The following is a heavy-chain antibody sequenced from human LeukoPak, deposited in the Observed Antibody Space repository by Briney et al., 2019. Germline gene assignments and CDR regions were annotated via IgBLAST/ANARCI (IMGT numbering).Heavy chain of an antibody. J-gene: IGHJ4*02. Sequence: SETLSLTCTVSGGSISSYYWSWIRQPPGKGLEWIGYIYYSGSTNYNPSLKSRVTISVDTSKNQFSLKLNSVTAADTAVYYCTRDRRDGYNYVDYWGQGTLVTVSS. CDR1: GGSISSYY. CDR2: IYYSGST. V-gene: IGHV4-59*01. D-gene: IGHD5-24*01. CDR3: TRDRRDGYNYVDY.